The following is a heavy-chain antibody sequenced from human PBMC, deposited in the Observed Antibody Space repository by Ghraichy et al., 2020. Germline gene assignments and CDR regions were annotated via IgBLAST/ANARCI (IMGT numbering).Heavy chain of an antibody. CDR2: ISGTGYTI. CDR3: VREEDRTAWFDT. D-gene: IGHD2-15*01. J-gene: IGHJ5*02. CDR1: GFTFNDYY. V-gene: IGHV3-11*01. Sequence: GGSLRLSCAASGFTFNDYYMAWIRQAPGKGLEWVSYISGTGYTIHYADSVRGRFTVSRDNAKNSLFLQMNSLTTEDTAVYYCVREEDRTAWFDTWGQGTHVTVSS.